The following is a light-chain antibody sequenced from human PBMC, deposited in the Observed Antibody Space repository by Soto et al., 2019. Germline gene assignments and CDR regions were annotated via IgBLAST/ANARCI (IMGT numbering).Light chain of an antibody. CDR1: QSVGKY. CDR3: QQRGNRPPWT. CDR2: DVS. Sequence: EIVMTQSPATLSLSPGERATLSCRASQSVGKYLVWYQQKPGQAPRLLIYDVSNRATGIPARFSGSGSGTDFTLTISSLEPEDLAVYYCQQRGNRPPWTFGQGTKVEIK. V-gene: IGKV3-11*01. J-gene: IGKJ1*01.